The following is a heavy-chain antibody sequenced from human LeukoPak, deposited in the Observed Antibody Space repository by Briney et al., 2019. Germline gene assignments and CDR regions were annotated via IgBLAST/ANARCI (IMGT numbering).Heavy chain of an antibody. J-gene: IGHJ4*02. CDR3: ARARGFFANYFDS. D-gene: IGHD2-21*01. CDR1: GGYISTYY. V-gene: IGHV4-4*07. CDR2: IYSSGSA. Sequence: PSGTLSLTCTVSGGYISTYYWSWIRQPAGEGLEWLGRIYSSGSANYNPSLKSRLAMSVDTSKNQFSLRLTSVTAADTTVYYCARARGFFANYFDSWGQGTLVTVSS.